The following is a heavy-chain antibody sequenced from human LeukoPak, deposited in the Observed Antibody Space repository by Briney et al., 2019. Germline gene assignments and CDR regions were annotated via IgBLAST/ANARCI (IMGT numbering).Heavy chain of an antibody. J-gene: IGHJ4*02. Sequence: GGSLRLSCAASGFTFSSYAMHWVRQAPGKGLEYVSAISSNGGSAYYANSVKGRFTISRDNSKNTLYLQMGSLRAEDMAVYYCVCGSGSRYYFDYWGQGTLVTVSS. D-gene: IGHD3-10*01. CDR3: VCGSGSRYYFDY. V-gene: IGHV3-64*01. CDR2: ISSNGGSA. CDR1: GFTFSSYA.